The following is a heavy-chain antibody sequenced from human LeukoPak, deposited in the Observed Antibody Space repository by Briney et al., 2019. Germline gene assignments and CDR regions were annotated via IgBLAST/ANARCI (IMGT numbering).Heavy chain of an antibody. CDR2: ISSSSSYM. V-gene: IGHV3-21*01. D-gene: IGHD4-17*01. CDR1: GFTFSSYS. Sequence: GGSLRLSCAASGFTFSSYSMNWVRQAPGKGLEWVSSISSSSSYMYYADSVKGRFTISRDNAKNSLYLQMNSLRAEDTAVYYCAKPYGDYGEGFDYWGQGTLVTVSS. CDR3: AKPYGDYGEGFDY. J-gene: IGHJ4*02.